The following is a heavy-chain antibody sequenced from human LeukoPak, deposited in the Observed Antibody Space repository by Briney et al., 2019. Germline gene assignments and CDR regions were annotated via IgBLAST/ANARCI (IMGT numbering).Heavy chain of an antibody. CDR1: GYTFTGYY. D-gene: IGHD7-27*01. Sequence: ASVKVSCKASGYTFTGYYMHWVRQAPGQGLEWMGRINPNRGGTNYAQKFQGRVTMTRDTSISTAYMELSRLRSDDTAVYYCARSNWGSPPGGFDYWGQGTLVTVSS. V-gene: IGHV1-2*06. J-gene: IGHJ4*02. CDR3: ARSNWGSPPGGFDY. CDR2: INPNRGGT.